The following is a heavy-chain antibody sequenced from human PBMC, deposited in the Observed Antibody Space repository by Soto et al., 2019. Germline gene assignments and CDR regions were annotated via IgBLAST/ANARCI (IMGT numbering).Heavy chain of an antibody. J-gene: IGHJ6*02. V-gene: IGHV4-34*01. CDR2: INHSGST. D-gene: IGHD2-15*01. CDR1: GGAFSGYY. CDR3: ALRLPLGMDV. Sequence: SETLSLTCAVYGGAFSGYYWGWIRQPPGKGLEWIGEINHSGSTNYNPSLKSRVTISVDTSKNQFSLKLSSVTSADTAVYYCALRLPLGMDVWGQGTTVTVSS.